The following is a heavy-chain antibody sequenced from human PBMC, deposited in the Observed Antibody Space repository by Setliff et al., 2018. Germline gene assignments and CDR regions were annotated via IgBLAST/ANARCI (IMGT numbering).Heavy chain of an antibody. J-gene: IGHJ6*03. D-gene: IGHD1-1*01. CDR1: GDSVTSDSYY. CDR3: VRQTSHAGIVIPYYYYFYMDV. V-gene: IGHV4-39*01. Sequence: PSETLSLTCIVTGDSVTSDSYYWGWVRQPPGKGLEWVGSVSYSGSPYHSPSLKSRVSLSLDTSENQFSLTLTSVTAADAAVYYCVRQTSHAGIVIPYYYYFYMDVWGTGTKVTAP. CDR2: VSYSGSP.